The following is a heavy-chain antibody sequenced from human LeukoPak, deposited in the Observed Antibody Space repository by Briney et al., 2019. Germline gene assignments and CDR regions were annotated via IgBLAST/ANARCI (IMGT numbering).Heavy chain of an antibody. CDR1: EYTFTDYY. CDR3: ARGLYYYDSSGYANYY. J-gene: IGHJ4*02. CDR2: INPKSGGT. D-gene: IGHD3-22*01. Sequence: ASVKVSCKASEYTFTDYYIHWVRQAPGQGLEWMGWINPKSGGTDYAQKFQGRVTMTRDTSISTAYMELSRLRSDDTAVYYCARGLYYYDSSGYANYYWGQGTLVTVSS. V-gene: IGHV1-2*02.